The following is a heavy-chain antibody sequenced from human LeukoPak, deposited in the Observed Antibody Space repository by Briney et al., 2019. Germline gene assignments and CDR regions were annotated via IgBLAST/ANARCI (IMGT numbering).Heavy chain of an antibody. D-gene: IGHD3-10*01. CDR3: ARSAVWFGELVPFDY. CDR2: IYYSGSA. CDR1: GGSISSGGYS. Sequence: SETLSLTCAVSGGSISSGGYSWSWIRQPPGKGLEWIGYIYYSGSAYYNPSLKSRVTISVDTSKNQFSLKLSSVTAADTAVYYCARSAVWFGELVPFDYWGQGTLVTVSS. V-gene: IGHV4-30-4*07. J-gene: IGHJ4*02.